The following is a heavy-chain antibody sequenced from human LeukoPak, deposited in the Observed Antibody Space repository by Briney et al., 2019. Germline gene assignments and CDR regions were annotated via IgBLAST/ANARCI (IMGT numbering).Heavy chain of an antibody. J-gene: IGHJ3*02. CDR3: ARVGGRYFDSRDAFDI. Sequence: SETLSLTCTVSGGSISSYYWSWIRQPPGKGLEWIGYIYYSGSTNYNPSLKSLVTISVDTSKNQFSLKLRSVTAADTAVYYCARVGGRYFDSRDAFDIWGQGTMVTVSS. D-gene: IGHD3-9*01. V-gene: IGHV4-59*01. CDR2: IYYSGST. CDR1: GGSISSYY.